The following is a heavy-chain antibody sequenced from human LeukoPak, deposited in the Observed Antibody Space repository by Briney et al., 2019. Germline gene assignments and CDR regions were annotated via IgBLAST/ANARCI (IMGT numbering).Heavy chain of an antibody. V-gene: IGHV3-23*01. Sequence: PGGSLRLSFAGSGFTFSSYAMSWVRQAPGRGVEWVSVISDSGGYTSYPDSVRGRLTISRDNSRNPLYLQMISLRPEDTAVYYCAKDPSIGKYCTNGVCSPFDYWGQGTLVTVSS. D-gene: IGHD2-8*01. CDR2: ISDSGGYT. CDR1: GFTFSSYA. J-gene: IGHJ4*02. CDR3: AKDPSIGKYCTNGVCSPFDY.